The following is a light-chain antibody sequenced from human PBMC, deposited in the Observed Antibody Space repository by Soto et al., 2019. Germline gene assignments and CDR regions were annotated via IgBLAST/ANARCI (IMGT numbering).Light chain of an antibody. CDR1: QSVSSN. V-gene: IGKV3-15*01. CDR2: GAS. Sequence: EIVMTQSPATLSVSPGERATLSCRASQSVSSNLAWYQQKPGQAPRLLIYGASTRATGIPDRFSGSGSGTEFTLTISSLQSEDFAVYYCQQYNNWPRITFGQGTRLEIK. J-gene: IGKJ5*01. CDR3: QQYNNWPRIT.